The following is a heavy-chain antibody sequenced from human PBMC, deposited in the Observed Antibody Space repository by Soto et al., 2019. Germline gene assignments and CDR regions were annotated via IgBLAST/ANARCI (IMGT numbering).Heavy chain of an antibody. V-gene: IGHV4-59*08. J-gene: IGHJ4*02. CDR1: GGSISSYY. Sequence: QVQLQESGPGLVKPSETLSLTCTVSGGSISSYYWSWIRQPPGKGLEWIGYIYYSGSTNYNPSLKSRGTISVDTSKNQFSLKLSSVTAADTAVYYCASSYCSGGSCHIDYWGQGTLVTVSS. CDR2: IYYSGST. D-gene: IGHD2-15*01. CDR3: ASSYCSGGSCHIDY.